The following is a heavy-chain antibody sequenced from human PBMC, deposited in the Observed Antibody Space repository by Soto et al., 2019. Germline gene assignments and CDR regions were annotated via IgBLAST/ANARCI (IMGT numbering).Heavy chain of an antibody. Sequence: SETLSLTCTVSGGSFKSGSYSWSWIRQPPGKGLEWIGYVYHTGRTCYNPSLKSRVTISIDTSKNQFALNLDFVTAADTAVYFCARDFAHIDSWGQGTLVTVSS. CDR1: GGSFKSGSYS. J-gene: IGHJ4*02. D-gene: IGHD3-3*01. V-gene: IGHV4-61*01. CDR3: ARDFAHIDS. CDR2: VYHTGRT.